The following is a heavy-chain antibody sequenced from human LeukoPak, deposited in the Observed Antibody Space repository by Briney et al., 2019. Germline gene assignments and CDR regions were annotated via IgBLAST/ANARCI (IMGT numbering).Heavy chain of an antibody. V-gene: IGHV3-9*01. D-gene: IGHD6-19*01. CDR1: GFTFDDYA. CDR3: AKDAGGSSGSSDFDY. CDR2: ISWNSGSI. Sequence: GRSLRLSCAASGFTFDDYAMHWVRQAPGKGLECVSGISWNSGSIGYADSVKGRFTISRDNAKNSLYLQMNSLRAEDTALYYCAKDAGGSSGSSDFDYWGQGTLVTVSS. J-gene: IGHJ4*02.